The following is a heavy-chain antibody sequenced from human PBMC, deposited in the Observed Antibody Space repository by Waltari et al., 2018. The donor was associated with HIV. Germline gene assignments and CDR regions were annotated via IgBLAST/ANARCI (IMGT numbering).Heavy chain of an antibody. D-gene: IGHD6-13*01. J-gene: IGHJ4*02. CDR1: GFTFSSYS. CDR2: ISSSSSYI. V-gene: IGHV3-21*01. CDR3: ARATGWQQLARSPRYFDY. Sequence: EVQLVESGGGLVKPGGSLRLSCAASGFTFSSYSMNWVRQAPGKGLEWVSSISSSSSYIYYADSVKGRFTISRDNAKNSLYLQMNSLRAEDTAVYYCARATGWQQLARSPRYFDYWGQGTLVTVSS.